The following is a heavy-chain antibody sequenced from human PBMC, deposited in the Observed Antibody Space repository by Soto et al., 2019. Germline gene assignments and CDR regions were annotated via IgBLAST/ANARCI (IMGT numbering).Heavy chain of an antibody. CDR1: GFTFSSYA. CDR3: AKTFASGIRLNGLDV. D-gene: IGHD3-10*01. J-gene: IGHJ6*02. CDR2: ISDSGSIT. Sequence: GGSLRLSCAASGFTFSSYAMSWVRQAPGEGLEWVSGISDSGSITYHADSVKGRSTISRDNSKNTLYLQMNSLRAEDTAIFYCAKTFASGIRLNGLDVWGQGTTVTVSS. V-gene: IGHV3-23*01.